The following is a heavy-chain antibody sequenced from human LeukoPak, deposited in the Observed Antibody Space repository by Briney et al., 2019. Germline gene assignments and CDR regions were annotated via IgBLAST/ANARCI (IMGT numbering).Heavy chain of an antibody. Sequence: ASVKVSFKASGYTFTGYYMHWVRQAPGQGLEWMGWINPNSGGTNYAQKFQGRVTMTRDTSISTAYMELSRLRSDDTAVYYCARSLIIRESHYYYYYYGMDVWGQGTTVTVSS. CDR3: ARSLIIRESHYYYYYYGMDV. D-gene: IGHD2-8*01. V-gene: IGHV1-2*02. CDR1: GYTFTGYY. CDR2: INPNSGGT. J-gene: IGHJ6*02.